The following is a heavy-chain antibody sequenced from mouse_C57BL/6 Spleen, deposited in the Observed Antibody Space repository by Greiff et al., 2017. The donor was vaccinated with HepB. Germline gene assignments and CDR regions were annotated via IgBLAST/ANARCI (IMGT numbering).Heavy chain of an antibody. V-gene: IGHV5-9-1*02. Sequence: EVQVVESGEGLVKPGGSLKLSCAASGFTFSSYAMSWVRQTPEKRLEWVAYISSGGDYIYYAATVKGRFTISRDNARNNLYLQMSSLKSEDTAMYYCTRIYYDYSYAMDYWGQGTSVTVSS. CDR1: GFTFSSYA. CDR3: TRIYYDYSYAMDY. CDR2: ISSGGDYI. J-gene: IGHJ4*01. D-gene: IGHD2-4*01.